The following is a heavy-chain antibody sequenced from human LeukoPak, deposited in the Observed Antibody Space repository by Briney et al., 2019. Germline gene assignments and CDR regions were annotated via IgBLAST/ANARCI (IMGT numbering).Heavy chain of an antibody. Sequence: SVKVSCKASGGTFSSYAISWVRQAPGQGLEWMGGIIPIFGTANYAQKFQGRVTITADESTSTAYMELSSLRSEDTAVYYCARGFPGSYYMDVWGKGTTVTVSS. J-gene: IGHJ6*03. CDR2: IIPIFGTA. V-gene: IGHV1-69*13. CDR1: GGTFSSYA. CDR3: ARGFPGSYYMDV. D-gene: IGHD3-10*01.